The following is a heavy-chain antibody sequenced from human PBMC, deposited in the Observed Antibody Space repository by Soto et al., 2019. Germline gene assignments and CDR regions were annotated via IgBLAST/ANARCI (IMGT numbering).Heavy chain of an antibody. CDR1: GVSISSSSYY. CDR3: SSWREVVVSKFDY. Sequence: QLQLQESGPGLVKPSETLSLTCTVSGVSISSSSYYWGWIRQPPGTGLEWIGSIYYSGSTYYNQSLKSRVPLSVDNHKNQIGQWLSSVTAGDDAVYYCSSWREVVVSKFDYWGQGTLVTVSS. J-gene: IGHJ4*02. D-gene: IGHD2-15*01. CDR2: IYYSGST. V-gene: IGHV4-39*01.